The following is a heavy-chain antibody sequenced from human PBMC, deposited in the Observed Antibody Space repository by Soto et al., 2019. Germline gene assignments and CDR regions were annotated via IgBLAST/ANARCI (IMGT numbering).Heavy chain of an antibody. Sequence: SLKVSCKASGYTFTSYDINWVRQATGQGLEWMGWMNPNSGNTGYAQKFQGRVTMTRNTSISTAYMELSSLRPDDTAVYYCARDPTGDLYFDYWGQGTLVTASS. J-gene: IGHJ4*02. V-gene: IGHV1-8*01. CDR2: MNPNSGNT. CDR3: ARDPTGDLYFDY. CDR1: GYTFTSYD. D-gene: IGHD7-27*01.